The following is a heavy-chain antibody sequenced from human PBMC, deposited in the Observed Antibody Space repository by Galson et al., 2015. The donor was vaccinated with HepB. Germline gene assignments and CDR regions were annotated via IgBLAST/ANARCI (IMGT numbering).Heavy chain of an antibody. J-gene: IGHJ3*02. V-gene: IGHV3-30*18. CDR2: LSKDGSDE. D-gene: IGHD3-22*01. Sequence: SLRLPCAASGFTFSTYGIHWVRQAPGKGLEWVAFLSKDGSDEYYADSVKGRFTISRDNSKNTLYMQMNSLRAEDTAVYFCAKHLRDTSGYYWDDVFDIWGQGTKVIVSS. CDR1: GFTFSTYG. CDR3: AKHLRDTSGYYWDDVFDI.